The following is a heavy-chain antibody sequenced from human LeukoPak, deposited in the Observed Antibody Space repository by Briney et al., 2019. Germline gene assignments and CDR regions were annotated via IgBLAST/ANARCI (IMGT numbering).Heavy chain of an antibody. D-gene: IGHD3-22*01. V-gene: IGHV3-33*06. CDR2: VWHDGINK. CDR3: TKDRGQWLFDV. CDR1: GFTFSNYG. J-gene: IGHJ6*04. Sequence: GGSLRLSCAASGFTFSNYGIHWVRQAPGKGLEWVAVVWHDGINKYYGDSVKGRFTISRDNSKNTVSLQMNSLRAEDTAVYYCTKDRGQWLFDVWGKGTTVIVSS.